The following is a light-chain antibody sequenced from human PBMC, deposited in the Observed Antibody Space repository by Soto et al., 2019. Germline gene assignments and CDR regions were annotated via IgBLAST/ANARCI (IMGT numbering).Light chain of an antibody. J-gene: IGKJ1*01. V-gene: IGKV1-5*03. CDR2: KAS. Sequence: DIKMTQSPSTLSASVGDRVTITFRASQSISSWLAWYQQKPGKAPKLLIYKASTLKSGVPSRFSGSGSGTEFTLTISSLQPDDFATYYCQQYNTYPWTFGQGTKVDI. CDR1: QSISSW. CDR3: QQYNTYPWT.